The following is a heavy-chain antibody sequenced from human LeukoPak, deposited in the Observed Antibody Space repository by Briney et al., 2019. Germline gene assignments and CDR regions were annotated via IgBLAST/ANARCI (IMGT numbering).Heavy chain of an antibody. CDR3: ARGVVTDNYYMDV. D-gene: IGHD2-21*02. Sequence: PSETLSLTCSVSGGSISSGRYYWTWIRQPAGKGLEWIGRLYTNDNTNYDPSLESRVSISVDTSKSQFYLQLTSVTAADTAVYFCARGVVTDNYYMDVWGKGITVIVSS. J-gene: IGHJ6*03. V-gene: IGHV4-61*02. CDR2: LYTNDNT. CDR1: GGSISSGRYY.